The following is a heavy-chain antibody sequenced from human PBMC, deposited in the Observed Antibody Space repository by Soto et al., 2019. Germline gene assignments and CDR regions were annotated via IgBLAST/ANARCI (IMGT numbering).Heavy chain of an antibody. Sequence: QLQLQESGPGLVKPSETLSLTCTVSGDSIVITSFYWGWIRQPPGKGLEWIGNIHYSGDTYYNQSLKSRVTISVDTSKNRFSLRLSSIIAADTAVYYCARLYLRGEYLDYWGQGTLVTVSS. J-gene: IGHJ4*02. V-gene: IGHV4-39*01. CDR1: GDSIVITSFY. D-gene: IGHD2-8*01. CDR3: ARLYLRGEYLDY. CDR2: IHYSGDT.